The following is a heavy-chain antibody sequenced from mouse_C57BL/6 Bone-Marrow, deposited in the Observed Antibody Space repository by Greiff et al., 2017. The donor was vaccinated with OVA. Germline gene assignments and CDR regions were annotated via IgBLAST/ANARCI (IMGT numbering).Heavy chain of an antibody. D-gene: IGHD2-5*01. Sequence: QVQLQQPGAELVMPGASVKLSCKASGYTFTSYWMHWVKPRPGQGLEWIGAIAPSDSSPNSNQQFKGKSTLTVDKSSSTAYMQLSSLTSEDSAVYDCARGAYYSNYAWFAYWGQGTLVTVSA. CDR3: ARGAYYSNYAWFAY. J-gene: IGHJ3*01. CDR1: GYTFTSYW. V-gene: IGHV1-69*01. CDR2: IAPSDSSP.